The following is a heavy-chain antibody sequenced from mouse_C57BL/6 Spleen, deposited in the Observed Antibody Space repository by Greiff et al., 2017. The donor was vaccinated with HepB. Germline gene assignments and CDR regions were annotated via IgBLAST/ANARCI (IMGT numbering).Heavy chain of an antibody. J-gene: IGHJ1*03. CDR3: AREGYYGSSSYWYFDV. CDR2: ISDGGSYT. Sequence: EVQLVESGGGLVKPGGSLKLSCAASGFTFSSYAMSWVRQTPEKRLEWVATISDGGSYTYYPDNVKGRFTISRDNAKNNLYLQRSHLKAEDTAMYYWAREGYYGSSSYWYFDVWGTGTTVTVSS. D-gene: IGHD1-1*01. CDR1: GFTFSSYA. V-gene: IGHV5-4*01.